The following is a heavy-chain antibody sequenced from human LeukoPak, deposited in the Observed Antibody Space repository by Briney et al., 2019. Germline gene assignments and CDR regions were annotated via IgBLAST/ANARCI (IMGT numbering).Heavy chain of an antibody. CDR3: ASGISSWSQDFDY. V-gene: IGHV1-18*01. Sequence: ASVKVSCKASGYTFTGYGISWVRQAPGQGLEWMGWISPYNGNTHYRQRFQGRVTMTTDTSTSTAYMELRSLTSDDTAVYYCASGISSWSQDFDYWGQGTLVTVSS. CDR2: ISPYNGNT. J-gene: IGHJ4*02. CDR1: GYTFTGYG. D-gene: IGHD6-13*01.